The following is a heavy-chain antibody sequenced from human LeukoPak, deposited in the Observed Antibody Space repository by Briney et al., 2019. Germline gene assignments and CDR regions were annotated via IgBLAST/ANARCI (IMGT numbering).Heavy chain of an antibody. CDR3: AKDMGGGVVVVTWAAFDI. Sequence: GGSLRLSCAASGFTFSSYGMHWVRQAPGKGLEWVAFIRYDGSNKYYVDSVKGRFTISRDNAKNSLYLQMNSLRAEDTALYYCAKDMGGGVVVVTWAAFDIWGQGTMVTVSS. CDR2: IRYDGSNK. D-gene: IGHD3-22*01. J-gene: IGHJ3*02. V-gene: IGHV3-30*02. CDR1: GFTFSSYG.